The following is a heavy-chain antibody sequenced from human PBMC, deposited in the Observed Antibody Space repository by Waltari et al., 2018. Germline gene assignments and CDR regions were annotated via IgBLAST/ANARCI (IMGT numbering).Heavy chain of an antibody. D-gene: IGHD3-22*01. J-gene: IGHJ3*02. CDR1: GGSISSSSYY. V-gene: IGHV4-39*07. CDR2: IYYSGST. Sequence: QLQLQESGPGLVKPSETLSLTCTVSGGSISSSSYYLGWIRQPPGKGLEWIGSIYYSGSTYYNPSLKSRVTISVDTSKNQFSLKLSSVTAADTAVYYCARGVPYYYDSSGYFVAFDIWGQGTMVTVSS. CDR3: ARGVPYYYDSSGYFVAFDI.